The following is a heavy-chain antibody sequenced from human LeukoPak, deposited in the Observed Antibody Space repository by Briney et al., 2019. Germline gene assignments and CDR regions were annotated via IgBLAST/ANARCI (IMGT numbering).Heavy chain of an antibody. CDR2: ISSSGSTI. V-gene: IGHV3-11*01. CDR3: ARDTDYDFWSVSGGIDY. Sequence: GGSLRLSCAASGFTFSDYYMSWIRQAPGKGLEWVSYISSSGSTIYYADPVKGRFTISRDNAKNSLYLQMNSLRAEDTAVYYCARDTDYDFWSVSGGIDYWGQGTLVTVSS. J-gene: IGHJ4*02. CDR1: GFTFSDYY. D-gene: IGHD3-3*01.